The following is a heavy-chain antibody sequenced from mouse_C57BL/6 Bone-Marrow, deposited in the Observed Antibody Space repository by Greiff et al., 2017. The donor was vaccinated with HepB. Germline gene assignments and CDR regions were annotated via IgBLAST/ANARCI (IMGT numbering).Heavy chain of an antibody. CDR1: GYTFTSYW. CDR2: IDPSDSYT. CDR3: ARPRRWAFGY. J-gene: IGHJ2*01. V-gene: IGHV1-69*01. Sequence: QVQLQQPGAELVMPGASVKLSCKASGYTFTSYWMHWVKQRPGQGLEWIGEIDPSDSYTNYNQKFKGKSTLTVDKSSSTAYMQLSSLTSEDSAVYYCARPRRWAFGYWGQGTTLTVSS. D-gene: IGHD1-1*01.